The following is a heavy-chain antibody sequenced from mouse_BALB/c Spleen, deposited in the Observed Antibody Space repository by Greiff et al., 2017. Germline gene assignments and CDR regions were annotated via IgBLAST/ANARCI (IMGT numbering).Heavy chain of an antibody. V-gene: IGHV5-12-2*01. D-gene: IGHD1-1*01. Sequence: EVHLVESGGGLVQPGGSLKLSCAASGFTFSSYTMSWVRQTPEKRLEWVAYISNGGGSTYYPDTVKGRFTISRDNAKNTLYLQMSSLKSEDTAMYYCARHRDYYAFDYWGQGTTLTVSS. CDR2: ISNGGGST. J-gene: IGHJ2*01. CDR1: GFTFSSYT. CDR3: ARHRDYYAFDY.